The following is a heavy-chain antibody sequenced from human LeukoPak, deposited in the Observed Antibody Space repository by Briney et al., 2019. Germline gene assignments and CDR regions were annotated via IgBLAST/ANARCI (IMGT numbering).Heavy chain of an antibody. V-gene: IGHV3-30*18. D-gene: IGHD6-6*01. CDR2: ISFDGSTQ. J-gene: IGHJ4*02. CDR3: AKEVAARPSIGTH. CDR1: GFTFTKYG. Sequence: PGGSLRLSCTTSGFTFTKYGMHWVRQAPGKGLEWVAVISFDGSTQYYADSVKGRFTISRDNSKNTLYLQMNSLRAEDTAVYYCAKEVAARPSIGTHWGQGTLVTVSS.